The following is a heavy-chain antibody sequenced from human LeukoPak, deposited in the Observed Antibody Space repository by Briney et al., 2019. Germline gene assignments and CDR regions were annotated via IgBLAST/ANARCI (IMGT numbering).Heavy chain of an antibody. Sequence: ASVKVSCKASGGTFSSYAISWVRQAPGQGLEWMGGIIPIFGTANYAQKFQGRVTITTDESTSTAYMELSSLRSEDTAVYYCAVRWLRFWGLDYWGQGTLVTVSS. CDR2: IIPIFGTA. CDR3: AVRWLRFWGLDY. V-gene: IGHV1-69*05. J-gene: IGHJ4*02. CDR1: GGTFSSYA. D-gene: IGHD5-24*01.